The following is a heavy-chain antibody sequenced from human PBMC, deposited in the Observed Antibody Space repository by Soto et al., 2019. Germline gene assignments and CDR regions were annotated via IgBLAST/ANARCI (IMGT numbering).Heavy chain of an antibody. Sequence: PSQTPSLTCAISGDSVSSDSVTWNWIRQSPSRGLEWLGRTYYRSKWYSDYALSVKSRVTINADMSKNQVSLQLNSVTPEDSAVYYCVRLIGNSWLDYWGQGTLVTVSS. J-gene: IGHJ5*01. D-gene: IGHD2-8*01. CDR3: VRLIGNSWLDY. V-gene: IGHV6-1*01. CDR1: GDSVSSDSVT. CDR2: TYYRSKWYS.